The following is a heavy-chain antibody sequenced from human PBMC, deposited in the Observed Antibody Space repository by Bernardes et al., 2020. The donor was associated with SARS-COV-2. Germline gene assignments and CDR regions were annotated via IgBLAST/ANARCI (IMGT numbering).Heavy chain of an antibody. D-gene: IGHD1-26*01. CDR2: INWNSATI. CDR3: AKDETVLGSGWERAFDS. Sequence: GGTLRLSCTTSGFTFDDYAMNWVRQSPGKGLEWVSTINWNSATIHYADSVKGRFTISRDNAKKSLYLQMSSLTTEDTAVYYCAKDETVLGSGWERAFDSWGQGTPVTVSS. J-gene: IGHJ4*02. V-gene: IGHV3-9*01. CDR1: GFTFDDYA.